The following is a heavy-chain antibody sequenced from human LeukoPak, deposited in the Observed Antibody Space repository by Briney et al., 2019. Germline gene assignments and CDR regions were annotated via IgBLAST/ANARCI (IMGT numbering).Heavy chain of an antibody. V-gene: IGHV4-59*11. D-gene: IGHD3-22*01. Sequence: PLETLSLTCTVSGGSLSGHYWSWIRQPPGKRLEWIGYVSYTGRTKYNPSLQSRVTIDTSKSQFSLKLTSVTSADTAVYSCARLLDNDISGDPDTFGVWGQGTTVIVSS. CDR1: GGSLSGHY. J-gene: IGHJ3*01. CDR3: ARLLDNDISGDPDTFGV. CDR2: VSYTGRT.